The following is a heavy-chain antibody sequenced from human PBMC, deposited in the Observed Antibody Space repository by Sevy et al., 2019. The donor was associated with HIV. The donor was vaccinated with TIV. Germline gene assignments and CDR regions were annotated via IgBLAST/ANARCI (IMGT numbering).Heavy chain of an antibody. Sequence: SETQSLTCAVYGGSFSGYYWNWIRQTPGKGLEWIGEINHSGSTNYNPSLKSRVTISVDTSKNQFSLRLNSVTAADTAVYYCARAPPVVVVPGALSWFDPWGQGTLVTVSS. J-gene: IGHJ5*02. D-gene: IGHD2-2*01. CDR3: ARAPPVVVVPGALSWFDP. V-gene: IGHV4-34*01. CDR1: GGSFSGYY. CDR2: INHSGST.